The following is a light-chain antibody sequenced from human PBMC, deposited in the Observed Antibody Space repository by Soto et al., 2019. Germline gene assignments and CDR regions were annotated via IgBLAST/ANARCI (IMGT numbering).Light chain of an antibody. CDR3: HQYNSSPWT. CDR2: KAS. J-gene: IGKJ1*01. Sequence: DIQMTQSPSTVSASVGYRVTIACRASQSISGWLAWYQQKPGKAPKLLIYKASSLKSGVPSRFSGSGSGTEFTLTISSLQPDDFATYYCHQYNSSPWTFGQGTKVDIK. CDR1: QSISGW. V-gene: IGKV1-5*03.